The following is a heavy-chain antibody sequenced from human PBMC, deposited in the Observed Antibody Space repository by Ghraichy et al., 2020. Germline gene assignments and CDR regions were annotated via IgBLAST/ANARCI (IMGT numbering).Heavy chain of an antibody. J-gene: IGHJ4*02. D-gene: IGHD1-26*01. V-gene: IGHV3-48*02. CDR1: GFTFSDYS. CDR3: ARDYGWELVD. CDR2: ISNDRTT. Sequence: GGSLRLSCAASGFTFSDYSMNWVRQAPGKGLEWVSYISNDRTTYADSVKGRFTISRDNAKNSLYLQMNSLRDEYTAVYYCARDYGWELVDWGQGTLVTVSS.